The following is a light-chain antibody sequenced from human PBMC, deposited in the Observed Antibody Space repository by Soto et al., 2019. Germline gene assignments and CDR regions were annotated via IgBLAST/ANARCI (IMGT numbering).Light chain of an antibody. CDR3: IQVLQSPRT. CDR1: QSLLHSNGYNY. V-gene: IGKV2-28*01. CDR2: LGS. J-gene: IGKJ1*01. Sequence: DIVMTQSPLSLSVTPGEPASISCRSSQSLLHSNGYNYLDWYLQTPGQSPQLLIYLGSNLASGVSDRFSGSGSGTDFTLKISRVEAEDVAVYYCIQVLQSPRTFGQGTKVEIK.